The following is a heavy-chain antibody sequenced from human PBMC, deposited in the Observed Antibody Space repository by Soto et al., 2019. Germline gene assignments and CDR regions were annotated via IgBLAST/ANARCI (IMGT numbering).Heavy chain of an antibody. CDR2: FDPEDGET. Sequence: ASVKVSCKVSGYTLTELSMHWVRQAPGKGLEWMGGFDPEDGETIYAQKFQGRVTMTEDTSTDTAYMELSSLRSEDTAVYYCAGYSGYDSIRSSDPWGQGTLVTLSS. CDR1: GYTLTELS. J-gene: IGHJ5*02. D-gene: IGHD5-12*01. V-gene: IGHV1-24*01. CDR3: AGYSGYDSIRSSDP.